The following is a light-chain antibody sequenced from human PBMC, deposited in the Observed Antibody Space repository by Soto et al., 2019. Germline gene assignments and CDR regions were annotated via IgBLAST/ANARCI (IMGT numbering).Light chain of an antibody. J-gene: IGKJ1*01. CDR3: PAYLSPLWT. Sequence: PGSVACRLSEKITIDCKSSQRVLYSSNNKNYLAWYQQKPGQPPRLLIYWASTRESGVPDRFSGSGSGTDVILTRSSVQAEQVTVSYCPAYLSPLWTFAQGTKVDIK. CDR1: QRVLYSSNNKNY. V-gene: IGKV4-1*01. CDR2: WAS.